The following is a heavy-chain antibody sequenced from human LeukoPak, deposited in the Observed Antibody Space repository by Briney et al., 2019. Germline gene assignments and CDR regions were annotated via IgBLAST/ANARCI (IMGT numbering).Heavy chain of an antibody. Sequence: GGSLRLSCAASGFTFSSYSMNWVRQAPGKGLEWVSSISSSSSYIYYADSVKGRFTISRDNAKNSLYLQMNSLRAEDTAVYYCARGGLVPRYYYDSGQNWFDPWGQGTLVTVSS. J-gene: IGHJ5*02. V-gene: IGHV3-21*01. CDR1: GFTFSSYS. CDR2: ISSSSSYI. D-gene: IGHD3-22*01. CDR3: ARGGLVPRYYYDSGQNWFDP.